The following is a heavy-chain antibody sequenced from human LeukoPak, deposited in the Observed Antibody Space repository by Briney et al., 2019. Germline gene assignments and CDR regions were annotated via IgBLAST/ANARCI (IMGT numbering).Heavy chain of an antibody. V-gene: IGHV3-23*01. CDR1: GFTFSDYY. Sequence: PGGSLRLSCAASGFTFSDYYMSWVRQAPGKGLEWVSAISGSGGSTYYADSVKGRFTISRDNSKNTLYLQMNSLRAEDTAVYYCAKDPTPYYDFFGGAFWGQGTTVTVSS. J-gene: IGHJ6*02. D-gene: IGHD3-3*01. CDR3: AKDPTPYYDFFGGAF. CDR2: ISGSGGST.